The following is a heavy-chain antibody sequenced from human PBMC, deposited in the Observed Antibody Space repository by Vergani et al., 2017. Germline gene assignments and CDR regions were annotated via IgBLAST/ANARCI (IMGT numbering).Heavy chain of an antibody. CDR1: GGSISSGSYY. V-gene: IGHV4-61*02. Sequence: QVQLQESGPGLVKPSQTLSLTCTVSGGSISSGSYYWSWIRQPAGKGLEWIGRIYTSGSTNYNPSLKSRVTISVDTSKNQFSLKLSSVTAADTAVYYCARENPDDHSRYYYYYYMDVWGKGTTVTVSS. D-gene: IGHD1-1*01. J-gene: IGHJ6*03. CDR3: ARENPDDHSRYYYYYYMDV. CDR2: IYTSGST.